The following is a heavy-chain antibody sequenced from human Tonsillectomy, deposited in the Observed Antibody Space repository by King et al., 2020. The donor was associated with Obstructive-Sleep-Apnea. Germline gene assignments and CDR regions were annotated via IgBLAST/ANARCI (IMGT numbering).Heavy chain of an antibody. D-gene: IGHD4-17*01. V-gene: IGHV4-39*07. CDR1: GGSISSSTYY. Sequence: QLQESGPGLVKPSETLSLTCTVSGGSISSSTYYWGWIRQPPGKGLEWIGSIYYSGNSYYKPSLKSRVTISVDTSKNQFSLKLSSVTAADTAVYYCARIYGDYEQGYFDYWGQGTLVTVSS. CDR3: ARIYGDYEQGYFDY. J-gene: IGHJ4*02. CDR2: IYYSGNS.